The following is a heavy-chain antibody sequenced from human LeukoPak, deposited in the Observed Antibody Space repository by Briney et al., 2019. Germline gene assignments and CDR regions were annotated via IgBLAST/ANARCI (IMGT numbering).Heavy chain of an antibody. J-gene: IGHJ4*02. CDR2: IYTSGAT. V-gene: IGHV4-61*09. Sequence: PSQTLSLTCTVSGGSISSGIYYWTWIRQPAGKGLEWIGHIYTSGATSYNPSLQSRVTISVDTSKHEFSLKLTSLTAADTAVYYCARTGGGVGWFGTIDSWGQGTLATVSS. CDR1: GGSISSGIYY. D-gene: IGHD1-14*01. CDR3: ARTGGGVGWFGTIDS.